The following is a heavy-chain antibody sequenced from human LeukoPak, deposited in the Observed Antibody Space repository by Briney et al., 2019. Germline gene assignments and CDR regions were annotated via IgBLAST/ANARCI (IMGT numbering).Heavy chain of an antibody. J-gene: IGHJ4*02. Sequence: GGSLRLSCAASGFTVSDYYMSWIRQAPGKGLEWVSYISSSGSTIYYADSVKGRFTISRDNAKNSLYLQMNSLRAEDTAVYYCAREYSGYDSFYYFEYWGQGTLVTVSS. V-gene: IGHV3-11*04. CDR3: AREYSGYDSFYYFEY. CDR2: ISSSGSTI. D-gene: IGHD5-12*01. CDR1: GFTVSDYY.